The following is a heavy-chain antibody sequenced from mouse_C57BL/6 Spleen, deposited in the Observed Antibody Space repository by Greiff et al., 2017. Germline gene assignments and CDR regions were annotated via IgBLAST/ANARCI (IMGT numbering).Heavy chain of an antibody. Sequence: QVQLQQPGAELVKPGASVQLSCKASGYTFTSYWMHWVKQRPGQGLEWIGMIHPNSGSTNYNEKFKSKAKLTVDKSSSTAYMQLSRLTSEDSAVYYCARRSYGNSYAMDYGGQGTSVTVSS. J-gene: IGHJ4*01. CDR2: IHPNSGST. CDR1: GYTFTSYW. CDR3: ARRSYGNSYAMDY. D-gene: IGHD2-1*01. V-gene: IGHV1-64*01.